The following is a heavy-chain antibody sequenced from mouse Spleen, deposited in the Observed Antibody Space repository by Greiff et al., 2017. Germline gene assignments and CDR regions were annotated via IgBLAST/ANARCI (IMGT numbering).Heavy chain of an antibody. V-gene: IGHV1-39*01. CDR1: GYSFTDYN. CDR3: ARGGYYYDGSYVGYAMDY. CDR2: INPNYGTT. Sequence: QLQQSGAELVRPGSSVQISCKASGYSFTDYNMNWVKQSNGKSLEWIGVINPNYGTTSYNQKFKGKATLTVDQSSSTAYMQLNSLTSEDSAVYYCARGGYYYDGSYVGYAMDYWGQGTSVTVSS. J-gene: IGHJ4*01. D-gene: IGHD1-1*01.